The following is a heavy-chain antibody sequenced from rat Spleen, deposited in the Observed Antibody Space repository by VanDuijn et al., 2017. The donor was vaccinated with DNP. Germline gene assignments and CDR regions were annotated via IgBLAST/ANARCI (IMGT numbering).Heavy chain of an antibody. CDR2: ISYSGST. CDR3: ARWTRYFDY. Sequence: EVQLQESGSGLVKHSQSLSLTCSVTGSSITSNYWGWIRKFPGNKMEYIGHISYSGSTNYNPSLKSRISITRNTSKNHFFLHLNSVTTEDTATYYCARWTRYFDYWGQGVMVTVSS. CDR1: GSSITSNY. J-gene: IGHJ2*01. V-gene: IGHV3-1*01. D-gene: IGHD1-7*01.